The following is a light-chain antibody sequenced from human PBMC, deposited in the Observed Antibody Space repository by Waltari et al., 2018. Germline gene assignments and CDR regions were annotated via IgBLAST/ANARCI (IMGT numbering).Light chain of an antibody. Sequence: QSALTQPASVSGSPGQSINPACPGTNTDVRHFNHVPGFQHRPGKAPNLTIHDVNKRPSGVSSRFAASKSDNTASLTISGLQSEDEANYYCTSLRSVASWVFGGGTTLTVL. CDR3: TSLRSVASWV. V-gene: IGLV2-14*03. CDR2: DVN. CDR1: NTDVRHFNH. J-gene: IGLJ3*02.